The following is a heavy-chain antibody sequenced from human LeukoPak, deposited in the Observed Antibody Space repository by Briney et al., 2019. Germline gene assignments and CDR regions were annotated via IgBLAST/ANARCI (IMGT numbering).Heavy chain of an antibody. Sequence: GGSLRLSRAASGFTFSSYSMNWVRQAPGKGLEWVSSISSSSSYIYYADSVKGRFTISRDNAKNSLYLQMNSLRAEDTAVYYCARYGGTGTNYYYYMDVWGKGTTVTVSS. CDR1: GFTFSSYS. CDR3: ARYGGTGTNYYYYMDV. J-gene: IGHJ6*03. CDR2: ISSSSSYI. V-gene: IGHV3-21*01. D-gene: IGHD7-27*01.